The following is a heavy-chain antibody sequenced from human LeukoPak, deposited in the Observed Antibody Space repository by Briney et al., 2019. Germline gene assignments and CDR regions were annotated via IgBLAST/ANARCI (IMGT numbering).Heavy chain of an antibody. CDR2: ISVGGGDT. V-gene: IGHV3-23*01. CDR1: GFILSSYV. J-gene: IGHJ4*02. CDR3: AKLNLGEMAYFDS. Sequence: GGSLRLSCEASGFILSSYVMGWVRQAPGKGLEWVSSISVGGGDTFTADSVKGRFTITRENSKNTLYLQMMGLRVEDTAIYYCAKLNLGEMAYFDSWGQGILVTVSS. D-gene: IGHD2-21*01.